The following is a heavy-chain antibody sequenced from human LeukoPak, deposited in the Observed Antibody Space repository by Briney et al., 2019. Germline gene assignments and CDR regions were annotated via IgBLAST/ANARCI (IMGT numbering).Heavy chain of an antibody. V-gene: IGHV1-8*02. D-gene: IGHD2-2*01. J-gene: IGHJ4*02. CDR3: ARGLVSCSSTSCSVHFDY. Sequence: ASVKVSCKASGGTFSSYAISWVRQAPGQGLEWMGWMNPNSGNTGYAQKFQGRVTMTRNTSISTAYMELSSLRSEDTAVYYCARGLVSCSSTSCSVHFDYWGQGTLVTVSS. CDR1: GGTFSSYA. CDR2: MNPNSGNT.